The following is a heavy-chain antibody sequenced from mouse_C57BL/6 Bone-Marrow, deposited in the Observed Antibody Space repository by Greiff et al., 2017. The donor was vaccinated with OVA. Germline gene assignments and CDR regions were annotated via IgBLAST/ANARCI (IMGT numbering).Heavy chain of an antibody. CDR2: ITHSGET. D-gene: IGHD2-3*01. CDR1: GFPITSGYY. J-gene: IGHJ3*01. V-gene: IGHV12-3*01. Sequence: QVHVKQSGPGLVKPSQSLFLTCSITGFPITSGYYWIWIRQSPGKPLEWMGYITHSGETFYNPSLQSPISITRETSKNQFFLQLNSVTTEDTAMYYCAGDRGWGTAYWGQGTLVTVSA. CDR3: AGDRGWGTAY.